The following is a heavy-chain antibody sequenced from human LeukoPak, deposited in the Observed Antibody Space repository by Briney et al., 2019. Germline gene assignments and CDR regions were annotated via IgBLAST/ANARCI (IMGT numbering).Heavy chain of an antibody. Sequence: SVKVSCKASGGTFGSYAISWVRQAPGQGLEWMGRIIPILGIANYAQKFQGRVTITADKSTSTAYMELSSLRSEDTAVYYCAREEYSSSWYYYYGMDVWGQGTTVTVSS. J-gene: IGHJ6*02. V-gene: IGHV1-69*04. CDR2: IIPILGIA. CDR3: AREEYSSSWYYYYGMDV. D-gene: IGHD6-13*01. CDR1: GGTFGSYA.